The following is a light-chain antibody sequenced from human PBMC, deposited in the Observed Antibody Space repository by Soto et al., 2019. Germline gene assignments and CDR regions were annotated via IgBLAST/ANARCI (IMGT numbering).Light chain of an antibody. J-gene: IGKJ1*01. CDR3: MQALQTPPWT. CDR1: QSLLHSNGYNY. V-gene: IGKV2-28*01. Sequence: DIVMTQSPLSLPVTPGEPASISCRSSQSLLHSNGYNYLDWYLQKPGQSPQLLIYLGSNRASGVPDRFSGSGSVTDFTLKISRVEADDVGLYYCMQALQTPPWTFGQWTKLEIK. CDR2: LGS.